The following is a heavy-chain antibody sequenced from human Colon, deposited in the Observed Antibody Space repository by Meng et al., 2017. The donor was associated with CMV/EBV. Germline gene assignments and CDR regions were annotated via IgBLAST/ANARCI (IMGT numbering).Heavy chain of an antibody. J-gene: IGHJ4*02. CDR3: ARERFVFWSGSSSHDFDS. CDR2: IYYSGST. CDR1: GASLRSGSYY. Sequence: SETLSLTCTVSGASLRSGSYYWSWIRQPPGKGLEWIGYIYYSGSTNYNPSLKSRVTISVDTSKNQFSLKMSSVTAADTAVYYCARERFVFWSGSSSHDFDSWGQGTLVTVSS. V-gene: IGHV4-61*01. D-gene: IGHD3-3*01.